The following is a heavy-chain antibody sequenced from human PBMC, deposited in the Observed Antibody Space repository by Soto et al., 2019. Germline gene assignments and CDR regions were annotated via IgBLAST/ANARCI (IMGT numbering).Heavy chain of an antibody. CDR2: ISYDGSNK. Sequence: GGSLRLSCAASGFTFSSYAMHWVRQAPGKGLEWVAVISYDGSNKYYADSVKGRFTISRDNSKNTLYLQMNSLRAEDTAVYYCANSGYYSSFDYWGQGTLVTVSS. CDR1: GFTFSSYA. J-gene: IGHJ4*02. D-gene: IGHD3-22*01. V-gene: IGHV3-30-3*01. CDR3: ANSGYYSSFDY.